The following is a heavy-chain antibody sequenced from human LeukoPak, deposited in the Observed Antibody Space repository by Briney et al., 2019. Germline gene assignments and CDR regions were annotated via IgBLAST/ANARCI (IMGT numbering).Heavy chain of an antibody. J-gene: IGHJ4*02. Sequence: SLRLSRTASGFTFGDYAMSWFRQAPGKGLEWLGFIRSKAYGGTTEYAASVKGRFTISRDDSKCIAYRQMNSLKTEDTAVYYCTRDQDQYYYDSEGYWGQGTLVTVSS. CDR1: GFTFGDYA. CDR2: IRSKAYGGTT. V-gene: IGHV3-49*03. D-gene: IGHD3-22*01. CDR3: TRDQDQYYYDSEGY.